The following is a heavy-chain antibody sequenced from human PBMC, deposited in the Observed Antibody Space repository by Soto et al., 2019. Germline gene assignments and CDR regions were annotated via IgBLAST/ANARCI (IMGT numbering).Heavy chain of an antibody. D-gene: IGHD2-15*01. CDR1: GFTFGSHS. V-gene: IGHV3-21*01. CDR3: ARGGLVVVGAATRPFDY. Sequence: EVQLVESGGGLVKPGGSLRLSCADSGFTFGSHSMFWVRQAPGKGLEWVSTISSDSTYIFYADSVKGRFAISRDNSKNSLYLQKDRLRAEDTAVYYCARGGLVVVGAATRPFDYWGQGTLVTASS. J-gene: IGHJ4*02. CDR2: ISSDSTYI.